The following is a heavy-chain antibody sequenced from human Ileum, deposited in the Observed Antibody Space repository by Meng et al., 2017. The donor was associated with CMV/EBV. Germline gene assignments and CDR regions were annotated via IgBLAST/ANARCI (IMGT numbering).Heavy chain of an antibody. CDR3: ARSAEWKPYYFDY. D-gene: IGHD3-3*01. CDR2: ISGSGRTI. Sequence: AASGLTFSDYYMSWIRQAPGKGLEWLSYISGSGRTIYYADSVKGRFTISRDNAKNSLLLQMNSLSAEDTAVYYCARSAEWKPYYFDYWGQGTLVTVSS. V-gene: IGHV3-11*04. J-gene: IGHJ4*02. CDR1: GLTFSDYY.